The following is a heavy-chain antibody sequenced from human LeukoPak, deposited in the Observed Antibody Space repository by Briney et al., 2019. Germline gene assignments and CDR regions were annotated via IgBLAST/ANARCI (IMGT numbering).Heavy chain of an antibody. Sequence: SETLSLTCAVFGGSFSGYYWSWIRQPPGKGLEWIGEINHSGSTNYNPSLKSRVTISVDTSKNQFSLKLSSATAADTAVYYCARVVPAAKYRIDPWGQGTLVTVSS. D-gene: IGHD2-2*01. J-gene: IGHJ5*02. CDR1: GGSFSGYY. CDR3: ARVVPAAKYRIDP. CDR2: INHSGST. V-gene: IGHV4-34*01.